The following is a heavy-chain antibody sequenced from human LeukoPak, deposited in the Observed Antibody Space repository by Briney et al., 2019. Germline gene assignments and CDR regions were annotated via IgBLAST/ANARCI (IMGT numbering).Heavy chain of an antibody. D-gene: IGHD3-10*01. V-gene: IGHV3-30-3*01. CDR3: ASTMVRGVIISPAKF. CDR1: GFTFSSYA. CDR2: ISYDGSNK. J-gene: IGHJ4*02. Sequence: PGGSLRLSCAASGFTFSSYAMHWVRQAPGKGLEWVAVISYDGSNKYYADSVKGRFTISRDNSKNTLYPQMNSLRAEDTAVYYCASTMVRGVIISPAKFWGQGTLVTVSS.